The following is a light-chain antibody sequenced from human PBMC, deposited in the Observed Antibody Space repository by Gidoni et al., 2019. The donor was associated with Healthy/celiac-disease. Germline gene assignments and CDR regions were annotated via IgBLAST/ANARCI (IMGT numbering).Light chain of an antibody. CDR2: GAS. J-gene: IGKJ4*02. CDR3: QQYNNWPT. CDR1: QSVSSN. V-gene: IGKV3-15*01. Sequence: EIVMTQSPATLSVSPEERATIACRASQSVSSNLAWYQHKPGQAPRLLIYGASTRATGIPARFSGRGSGTEFPLPISRLQSEDFAVYYCQQYNNWPTFGRGTKVEIK.